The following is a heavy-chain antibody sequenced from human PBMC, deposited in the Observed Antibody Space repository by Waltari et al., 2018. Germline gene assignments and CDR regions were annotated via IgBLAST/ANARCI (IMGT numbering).Heavy chain of an antibody. Sequence: EVQLVESGGGLVQPGGSLRLSCAASGFTFSSYEMNWVRQAPGKGLEWISYISSSGSTMYYADSVKGRFTISRDNAKNSLYLQMNSLRAEDTAVYYCARALWQLPTIYSYYYGMDVWGQGTTVTVSS. D-gene: IGHD2-15*01. CDR3: ARALWQLPTIYSYYYGMDV. CDR1: GFTFSSYE. V-gene: IGHV3-48*03. J-gene: IGHJ6*02. CDR2: ISSSGSTM.